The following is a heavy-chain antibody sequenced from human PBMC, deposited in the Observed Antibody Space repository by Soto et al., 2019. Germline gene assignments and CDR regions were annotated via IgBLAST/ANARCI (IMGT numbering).Heavy chain of an antibody. V-gene: IGHV4-39*01. CDR1: GGSISRSSSY. CDR2: IDYSGTT. Sequence: SQTRSLTCTVSGGSISRSSSYWGWLRQPAGKGLEGIGPIDYSGTTYYNPSLKSRVTISVDTSKNQFSLKLSSGTAADTAVYYCARLYYYDSSGYYPTLPFDPWGQGTLVTVSS. D-gene: IGHD3-22*01. CDR3: ARLYYYDSSGYYPTLPFDP. J-gene: IGHJ5*02.